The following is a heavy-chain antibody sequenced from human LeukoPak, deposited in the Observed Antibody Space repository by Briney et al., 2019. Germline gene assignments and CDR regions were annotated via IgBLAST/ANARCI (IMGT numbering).Heavy chain of an antibody. J-gene: IGHJ4*02. Sequence: GGSLRLSCAASGFTFNSYAMSWVRQAPGKGLEWVSAISGSGGSTYYADSVKGRFTISRDNSKNTRYLQMNSLRAEDTAVYYCAKDSPNTGYSSSSGVDYWGQGTLVTVSS. V-gene: IGHV3-23*01. CDR3: AKDSPNTGYSSSSGVDY. CDR1: GFTFNSYA. CDR2: ISGSGGST. D-gene: IGHD6-13*01.